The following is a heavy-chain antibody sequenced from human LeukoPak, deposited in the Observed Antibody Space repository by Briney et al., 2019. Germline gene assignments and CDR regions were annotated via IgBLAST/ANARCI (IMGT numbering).Heavy chain of an antibody. Sequence: GGSLRLSCAASGFTFSSYGMHWVRQAPGKGLEWVAVIWYDGSNKYYADSVKGRFTISRDNSKNTLYLQMNSLRAEDTAVYYCAKGLSITIFSPYMDVWGKGTTVTASS. J-gene: IGHJ6*03. D-gene: IGHD3-9*01. V-gene: IGHV3-33*06. CDR2: IWYDGSNK. CDR3: AKGLSITIFSPYMDV. CDR1: GFTFSSYG.